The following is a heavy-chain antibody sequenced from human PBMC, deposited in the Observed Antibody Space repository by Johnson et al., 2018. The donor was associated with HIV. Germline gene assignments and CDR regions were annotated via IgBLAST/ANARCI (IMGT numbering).Heavy chain of an antibody. CDR2: ISWNSGSI. Sequence: VQLVESGGGLVKPGGSLRLSCAASGFTFDDYAMHWVRQAPGKGLEWVSGISWNSGSIGYADSVKGRFTISRDNAKNSLYLQMNSLRAEDTALYYCAKDLIAAAGPDAFDIWGQGTMVTVSS. V-gene: IGHV3-9*01. CDR1: GFTFDDYA. J-gene: IGHJ3*02. CDR3: AKDLIAAAGPDAFDI. D-gene: IGHD6-13*01.